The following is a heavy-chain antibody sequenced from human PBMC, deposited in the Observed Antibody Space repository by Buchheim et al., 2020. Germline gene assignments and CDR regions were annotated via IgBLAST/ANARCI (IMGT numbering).Heavy chain of an antibody. D-gene: IGHD1-26*01. J-gene: IGHJ4*02. CDR1: GFTFSRYW. Sequence: EVQLVESGGGLDQPGGSLRLSCAASGFTFSRYWMHWVRQAPGKGLVWVSRINSDGSNTNYADSVKGRFTISRDNAKNTVYRQMNSLRAEDTAVYYCAREGESSGSYSQGYWGQGTL. CDR2: INSDGSNT. V-gene: IGHV3-74*01. CDR3: AREGESSGSYSQGY.